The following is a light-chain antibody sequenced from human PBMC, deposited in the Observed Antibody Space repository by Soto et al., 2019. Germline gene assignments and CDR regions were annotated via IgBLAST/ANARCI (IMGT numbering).Light chain of an antibody. V-gene: IGKV1-5*03. CDR2: KAS. J-gene: IGKJ1*01. CDR3: QQYNSYSRT. CDR1: QTISSW. Sequence: EIQMTLSPSPLSGSVGDSVTITGRASQTISSWLTWYQQKPGKAPKLLIYKASTLKSGVPSRFSGSGSGTEFTLTITSLQPDDFATYYCQQYNSYSRTFGQGTKVDIK.